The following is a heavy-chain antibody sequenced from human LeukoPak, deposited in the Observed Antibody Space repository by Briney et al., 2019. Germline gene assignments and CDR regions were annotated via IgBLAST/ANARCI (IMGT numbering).Heavy chain of an antibody. J-gene: IGHJ6*03. V-gene: IGHV5-51*01. CDR1: GDCFTMFC. D-gene: IGHD1-26*01. CDR2: IYPDDSDT. Sequence: GESMKISCKASGDCFTMFCTGWARQMPGKGREWAGIIYPDDSDTRVSPSFKGQVTISADRPISSPIRQWSSLRASASAVYYCARHTSYTGTYFVPDYYHFYFMDVWGKGTTVTVSS. CDR3: ARHTSYTGTYFVPDYYHFYFMDV.